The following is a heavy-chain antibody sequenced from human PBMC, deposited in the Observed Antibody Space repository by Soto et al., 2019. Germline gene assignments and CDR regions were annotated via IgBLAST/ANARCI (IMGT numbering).Heavy chain of an antibody. CDR3: ARGGALSTSWYWGDGLDS. CDR2: IIPVFGTP. CDR1: GYSFSSHA. Sequence: SVKVSCNASGYSFSSHAITWVRQAPGQALEWMGGIIPVFGTPSYAQKFQGRVTISADKSTNTSSLELRSLRSEDTAVYYCARGGALSTSWYWGDGLDSWGQGTQVTVSS. V-gene: IGHV1-69*06. J-gene: IGHJ4*02. D-gene: IGHD6-13*01.